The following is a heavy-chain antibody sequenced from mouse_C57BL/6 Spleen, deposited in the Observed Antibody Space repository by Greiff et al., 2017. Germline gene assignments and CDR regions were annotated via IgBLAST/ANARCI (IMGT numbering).Heavy chain of an antibody. CDR3: ARWHYGSSYIDY. J-gene: IGHJ2*01. CDR1: GYTFTDYY. CDR2: INPNNGGT. V-gene: IGHV1-26*01. Sequence: EVQLQQSGPELVKPGASVKISCKASGYTFTDYYMNWVKQSHGKSLEWIGDINPNNGGTSYNQKFKGKATLTVDKSSSTAYMELRSLTSEDSAVYYCARWHYGSSYIDYWGQGTTLTVSS. D-gene: IGHD1-1*01.